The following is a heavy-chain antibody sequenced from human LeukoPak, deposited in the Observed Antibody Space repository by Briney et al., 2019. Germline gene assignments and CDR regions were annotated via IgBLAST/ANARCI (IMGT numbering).Heavy chain of an antibody. CDR1: GGSISSYY. Sequence: PSETLSLTCTVSGGSISSYYWTWIRQPPGKGLEWIGYIYYSGSTNYNPSLKSRVTISVDTSKNQFSLKLSSVTAADTAVYYCARQGRGYGATSDYWGQGTLVTVSS. D-gene: IGHD4-23*01. CDR3: ARQGRGYGATSDY. CDR2: IYYSGST. V-gene: IGHV4-59*08. J-gene: IGHJ4*02.